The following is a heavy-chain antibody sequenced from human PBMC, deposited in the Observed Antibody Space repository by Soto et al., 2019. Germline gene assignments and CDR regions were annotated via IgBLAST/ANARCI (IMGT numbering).Heavy chain of an antibody. CDR2: VHISGHS. CDR3: ARVRQGCSANNCYSDP. V-gene: IGHV4-4*02. J-gene: IGHJ5*01. CDR1: GGSVRAPDW. Sequence: QVHLQESGPGLVAPSGTLSLTCTLSGGSVRAPDWWHWDRQSPAKGLEWIAEVHISGHSNYNPSLRSRVSVSIDSSKNQFSLDLNSVTVADTAIYYCARVRQGCSANNCYSDPWGQGTQITISS. D-gene: IGHD2-15*01.